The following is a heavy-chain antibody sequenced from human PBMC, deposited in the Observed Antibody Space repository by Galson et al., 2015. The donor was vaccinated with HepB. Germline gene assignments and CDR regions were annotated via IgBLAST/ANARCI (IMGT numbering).Heavy chain of an antibody. J-gene: IGHJ4*02. CDR3: TTLDSSSWYAY. CDR2: SKSKTDGGTT. CDR1: GFIFSNAW. D-gene: IGHD6-13*01. Sequence: SLRLSCAASGFIFSNAWMSWVRQAPGKGLEWVGRSKSKTDGGTTDYAAPVKGRFTISRDDSKNTLYLQMNSLKTEDTAVYYCTTLDSSSWYAYWGQGTLVTVSS. V-gene: IGHV3-15*01.